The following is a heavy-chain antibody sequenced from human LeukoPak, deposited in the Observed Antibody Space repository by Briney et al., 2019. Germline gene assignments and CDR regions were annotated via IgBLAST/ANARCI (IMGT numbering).Heavy chain of an antibody. Sequence: GGSLRLSCAASGFTVSSNYMSWVRQAPGKGLEWASVIYSSGSTYYADSVKGRFTISRDNSKNTLYLQMNSLRAEDTAVYYCARDPHRSKGGLGELWNWGQGTLVTVSS. CDR3: ARDPHRSKGGLGELWN. V-gene: IGHV3-53*01. D-gene: IGHD3-10*01. J-gene: IGHJ4*02. CDR2: IYSSGST. CDR1: GFTVSSNY.